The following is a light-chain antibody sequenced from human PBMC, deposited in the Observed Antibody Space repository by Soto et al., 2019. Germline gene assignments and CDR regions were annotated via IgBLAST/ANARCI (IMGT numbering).Light chain of an antibody. CDR3: QQYGSSPRT. Sequence: EIVLTQSPGILSLSPGDRATLSCRASQSVSSNFLAWYQQKPGLAPRLLMYGASSRATGIPDRFSGSGSGTDFSLTISRLEPEDFAVYYCQQYGSSPRTFGHGTRVEIK. CDR2: GAS. J-gene: IGKJ1*01. V-gene: IGKV3-20*01. CDR1: QSVSSNF.